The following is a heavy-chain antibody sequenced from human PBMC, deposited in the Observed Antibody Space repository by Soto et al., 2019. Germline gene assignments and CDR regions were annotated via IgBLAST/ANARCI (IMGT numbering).Heavy chain of an antibody. V-gene: IGHV3-9*01. D-gene: IGHD6-19*01. Sequence: GGSLRLSCAASGFTFDDYAMHWVRQAPGKGLEWVSGISWNSGSIGYADSVKGRFTISRDNAKNSLYLQMNSLRAEDTALYYCAKDSREAVGNYYYYMDVWGKGTTVTVSS. CDR2: ISWNSGSI. CDR3: AKDSREAVGNYYYYMDV. CDR1: GFTFDDYA. J-gene: IGHJ6*03.